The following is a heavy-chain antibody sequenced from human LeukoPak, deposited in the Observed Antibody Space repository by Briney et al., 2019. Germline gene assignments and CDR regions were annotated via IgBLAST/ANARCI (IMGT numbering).Heavy chain of an antibody. CDR2: MNPNSGNT. D-gene: IGHD3-22*01. Sequence: ASVKVSCKASGYTFSSYDINWVRQAAGQGLEWVGWMNPNSGNTGYAQKFQGRVTITRNTPISTAYMELSSLRSEDTAVYYCASPYYDSSGYCAFDIWGQGTMVTVSS. J-gene: IGHJ3*02. V-gene: IGHV1-8*03. CDR3: ASPYYDSSGYCAFDI. CDR1: GYTFSSYD.